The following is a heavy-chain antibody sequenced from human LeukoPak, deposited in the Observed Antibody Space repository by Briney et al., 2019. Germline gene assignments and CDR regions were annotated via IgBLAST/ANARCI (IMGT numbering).Heavy chain of an antibody. V-gene: IGHV3-30*18. J-gene: IGHJ4*02. CDR2: ISYDGSNK. Sequence: GRSLRLSCAASGFTFSSYGMHWVRQAPGKGLEWVAVISYDGSNKYYADSVKGRFTISRDNSKNTLYLQMNSLRAEDTAVYYCAKDLSAAVAGTERIPVFFNYWGQGTLVTVSS. CDR3: AKDLSAAVAGTERIPVFFNY. CDR1: GFTFSSYG. D-gene: IGHD6-19*01.